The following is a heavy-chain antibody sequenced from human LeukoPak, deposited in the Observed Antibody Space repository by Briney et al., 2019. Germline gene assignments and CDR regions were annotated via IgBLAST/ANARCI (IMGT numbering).Heavy chain of an antibody. V-gene: IGHV1-2*02. Sequence: ASVKVSYKASGYTFTGYYMHWVRQAPGQGLEWMGWINPNSGGTNYAQKFQGRVTMTRDTSISTAYMELSRLRSDDTAVYYCARARVAARTFDYWGQGTLGTVSS. J-gene: IGHJ4*02. CDR1: GYTFTGYY. D-gene: IGHD6-6*01. CDR2: INPNSGGT. CDR3: ARARVAARTFDY.